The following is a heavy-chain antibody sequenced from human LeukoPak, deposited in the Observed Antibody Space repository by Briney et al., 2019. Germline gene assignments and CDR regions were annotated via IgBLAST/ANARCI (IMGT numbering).Heavy chain of an antibody. D-gene: IGHD4-17*01. J-gene: IGHJ4*02. V-gene: IGHV3-15*01. CDR3: TSDQNDYGEYYFDY. CDR1: GFTFSNAW. CDR2: IKSKTDGGTK. Sequence: GGSLRLSCAASGFTFSNAWMSWVRQAPGKGLEWVGRIKSKTDGGTKDYAAQGRGRFRISRDDSKSTLYLQMNSLKTEDTAVYYCTSDQNDYGEYYFDYWGQGTLVTVSS.